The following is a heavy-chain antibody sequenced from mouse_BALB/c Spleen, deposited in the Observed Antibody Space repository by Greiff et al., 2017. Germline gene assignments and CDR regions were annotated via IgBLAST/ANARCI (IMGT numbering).Heavy chain of an antibody. CDR2: ISYSGST. D-gene: IGHD1-1*01. V-gene: IGHV3-2*02. Sequence: DVKLVESGPGLVKPSQSLSLTCTVTGYSITSDYAWNWIRQFPGNKLEWMGYISYSGSTSYNPSLKSRISITRDTSKNQFFLQLNSVTTEDTATYYCARSRSYGWFAYWGQGTLVTVSA. CDR1: GYSITSDYA. J-gene: IGHJ3*01. CDR3: ARSRSYGWFAY.